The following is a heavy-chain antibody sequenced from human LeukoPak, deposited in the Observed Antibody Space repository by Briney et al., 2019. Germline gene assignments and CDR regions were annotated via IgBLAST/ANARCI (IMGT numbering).Heavy chain of an antibody. V-gene: IGHV4-59*01. Sequence: SETLSLTCTVSGGSISSYYWSWIRQPPGKGLEWIGYIYYSGSTNYNPSLYSRVTISVDTSKKQFSLKLSSVTAADTALYYCAREGFCRGGSCDSFIWFDPWGQGTLVTVSS. CDR3: AREGFCRGGSCDSFIWFDP. J-gene: IGHJ5*02. D-gene: IGHD2-15*01. CDR2: IYYSGST. CDR1: GGSISSYY.